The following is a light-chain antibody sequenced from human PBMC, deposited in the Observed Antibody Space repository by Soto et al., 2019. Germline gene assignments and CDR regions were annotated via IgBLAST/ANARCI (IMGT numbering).Light chain of an antibody. CDR2: DAY. Sequence: EIVLTQSPATLSLPPGQRDTLSCRSSQSINRHLAWYRQKPGQAHRLLIYDAYNRATGIPDRFSGSGSGTDFTLTISRLEPEDFGVYYCQKRSNWPQVPLGGGNKVDLK. V-gene: IGKV3-11*01. CDR3: QKRSNWPQVP. CDR1: QSINRH. J-gene: IGKJ4*01.